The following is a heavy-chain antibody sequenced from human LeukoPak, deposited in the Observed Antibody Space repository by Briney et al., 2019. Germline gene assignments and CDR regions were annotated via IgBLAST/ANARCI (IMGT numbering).Heavy chain of an antibody. D-gene: IGHD2-21*02. J-gene: IGHJ4*02. CDR2: IYYSGST. CDR3: ARDGGDCGGDCYCGHDS. CDR1: GGSISNYY. Sequence: SETLSLTCSVSGGSISNYYWSWIRQPPGKGLEWIGYIYYSGSTNYNPSLKSRVTISLDTSKSQLSLQLTSVTAADTAVYYCARDGGDCGGDCYCGHDSWGQGALVTVSS. V-gene: IGHV4-59*01.